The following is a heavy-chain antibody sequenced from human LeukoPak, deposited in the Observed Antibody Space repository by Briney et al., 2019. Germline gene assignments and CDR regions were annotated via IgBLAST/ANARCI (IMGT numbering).Heavy chain of an antibody. CDR2: ISSSSSYI. J-gene: IGHJ4*02. V-gene: IGHV3-21*01. Sequence: GGSVRLSCAASGFTFSSYSMNWVRQAPGKGLEWVSSISSSSSYIYYADSVKGRFTISRDNAKNSLYLQMNSLRAEDTAVYYCARDSPGIVGATNYWGQGTLVTVSS. CDR1: GFTFSSYS. CDR3: ARDSPGIVGATNY. D-gene: IGHD1-26*01.